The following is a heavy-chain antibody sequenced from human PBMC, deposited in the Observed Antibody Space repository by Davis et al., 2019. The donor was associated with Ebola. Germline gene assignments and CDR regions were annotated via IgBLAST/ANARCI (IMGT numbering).Heavy chain of an antibody. J-gene: IGHJ2*01. V-gene: IGHV4-59*12. CDR1: GGSINNDY. CDR3: ARGNWYFDL. Sequence: MPSETLSLTCTVSGGSINNDYWSWIRQPPGKGLEWIGEIYHSGSINYNPSLKSRVTISVDKSNNQLSLKVNSVTAADTAVYYCARGNWYFDLWGRGTLVTVSS. CDR2: IYHSGSI.